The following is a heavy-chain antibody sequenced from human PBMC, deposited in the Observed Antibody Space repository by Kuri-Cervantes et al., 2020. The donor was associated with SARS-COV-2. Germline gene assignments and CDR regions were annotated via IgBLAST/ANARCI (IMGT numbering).Heavy chain of an antibody. V-gene: IGHV1-24*01. J-gene: IGHJ2*01. CDR3: ARGRKYCSSTSCYTVWYFDL. CDR1: GYTLTELS. Sequence: ASVKVSCKVSGYTLTELSMHWVRQAPGKGLEWMGGFDPEDGETIYAQKFQGRVTMTEDTSTDTAYMELSSLRPEDTAVYYCARGRKYCSSTSCYTVWYFDLRGRGTLVTVSS. CDR2: FDPEDGET. D-gene: IGHD2-2*02.